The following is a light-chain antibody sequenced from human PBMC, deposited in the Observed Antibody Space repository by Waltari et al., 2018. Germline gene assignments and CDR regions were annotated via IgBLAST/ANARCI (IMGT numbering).Light chain of an antibody. CDR3: YSSDSTGLRV. V-gene: IGLV3-10*01. CDR1: ELPRQY. Sequence: SELTQPPSVSVSPGQTARITCSGHELPRQYAYWFQQKSGQAPRLVIYEDTKRPSGIPERFSGSSSGTVATLTITGAQVDDEADYYCYSSDSTGLRVFGGGTTVVVL. J-gene: IGLJ1*01. CDR2: EDT.